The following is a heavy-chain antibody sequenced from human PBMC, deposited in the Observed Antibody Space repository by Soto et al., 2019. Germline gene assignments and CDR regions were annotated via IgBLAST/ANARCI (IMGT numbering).Heavy chain of an antibody. V-gene: IGHV3-23*01. CDR3: ARDSGPAGGGACDI. D-gene: IGHD6-25*01. Sequence: EVQLLESGAGLVQPGGSLRLSCAASGFTFSTHAMIWVRQAPGKGLNWVSTVDVGGGSTYYTDSVKGRFTVSRDNSKNTVYLQLNSLRAEDTAIYFCARDSGPAGGGACDIWGQGTMVTVSS. J-gene: IGHJ3*02. CDR2: VDVGGGST. CDR1: GFTFSTHA.